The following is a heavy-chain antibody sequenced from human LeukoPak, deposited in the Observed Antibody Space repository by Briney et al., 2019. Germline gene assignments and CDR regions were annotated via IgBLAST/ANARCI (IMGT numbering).Heavy chain of an antibody. CDR3: ARDRVGAYIDY. Sequence: GGSLRLSCAASGFTFSSYAMHWVRQAPGKGLEWVAVISYDGSNKYYADSVKGRFTISRDNSKNTLYLQMNSLRAEDTAVYYCARDRVGAYIDYWGQGTLVTVSS. V-gene: IGHV3-30*04. CDR1: GFTFSSYA. J-gene: IGHJ4*02. CDR2: ISYDGSNK. D-gene: IGHD1-26*01.